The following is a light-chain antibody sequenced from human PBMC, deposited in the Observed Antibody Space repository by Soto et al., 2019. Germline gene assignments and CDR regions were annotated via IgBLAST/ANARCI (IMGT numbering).Light chain of an antibody. CDR3: QQYGTSGWT. J-gene: IGKJ2*01. CDR2: GAS. CDR1: QSFSRSY. V-gene: IGKV3-20*01. Sequence: EIVLTQSPGTLSLSPGERATLSCRASQSFSRSYLAWYQQKPGQAPRLVIYGASIRATGIPDRFSGSGSGTDFTLTISRLEPEDFAVYYCQQYGTSGWTFGQGTKLEIK.